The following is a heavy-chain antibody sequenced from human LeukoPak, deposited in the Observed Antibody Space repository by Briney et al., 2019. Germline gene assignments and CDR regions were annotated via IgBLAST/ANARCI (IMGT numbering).Heavy chain of an antibody. CDR1: GYTFTGYY. Sequence: ASVKVSCKASGYTFTGYYMHWVRQAPGQGLEWMGIINPNGGFTSYAQKFQSRVTVTRDMSTSTVYMELSDLKSEDTAVYYCARDQSGEWDLLSGWWFDPWGQGTLVTVSS. CDR3: ARDQSGEWDLLSGWWFDP. V-gene: IGHV1-46*01. J-gene: IGHJ5*02. D-gene: IGHD1-26*01. CDR2: INPNGGFT.